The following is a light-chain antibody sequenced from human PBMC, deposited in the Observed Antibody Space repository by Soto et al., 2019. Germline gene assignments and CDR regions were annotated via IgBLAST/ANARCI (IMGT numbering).Light chain of an antibody. CDR3: MQALQPALT. CDR1: QSLLHSSGHSY. Sequence: DIVLTQSPVSLPVTPGEPASISCRSSQSLLHSSGHSYLDWYLQKPGQSPQLLIYLGSNRASGVPDRFSGSGSGTDFTLKSSRVEAEDVGVYYCMQALQPALTFGGGTKVQIK. J-gene: IGKJ4*01. V-gene: IGKV2-28*01. CDR2: LGS.